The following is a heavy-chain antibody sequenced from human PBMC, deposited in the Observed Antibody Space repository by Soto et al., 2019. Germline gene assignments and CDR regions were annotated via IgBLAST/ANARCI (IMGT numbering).Heavy chain of an antibody. V-gene: IGHV1-46*01. D-gene: IGHD2-21*02. CDR3: AREVNTVIMPGDTEDYSGLDV. Sequence: QVQLVQSGAEVKKPGGSVKVSCKASGYVFSSSFVHWIRQAPCQGLEWMAMINPTVGSTSYAQNFQGRIAVPRDTPTTTVYLDLSSLRSADSAIYYCAREVNTVIMPGDTEDYSGLDVWGQGTTVIVSS. J-gene: IGHJ6*02. CDR2: INPTVGST. CDR1: GYVFSSSF.